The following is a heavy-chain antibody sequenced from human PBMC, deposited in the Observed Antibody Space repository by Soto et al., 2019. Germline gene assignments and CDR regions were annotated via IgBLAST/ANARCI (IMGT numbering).Heavy chain of an antibody. J-gene: IGHJ4*02. Sequence: SETLSLTCTVSGGSISSGGYYWSWIRQHPGKGLEWIGYIYYSGSTYYNPSLKSRVTISVDTSKNQFSLKLSSVTAADTAVYYCARDGSAVAGTPYFDYWGQGTLVTVSS. CDR2: IYYSGST. CDR3: ARDGSAVAGTPYFDY. D-gene: IGHD6-19*01. V-gene: IGHV4-31*03. CDR1: GGSISSGGYY.